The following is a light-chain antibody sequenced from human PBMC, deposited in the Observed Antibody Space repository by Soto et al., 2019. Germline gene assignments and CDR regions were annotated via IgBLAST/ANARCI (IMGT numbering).Light chain of an antibody. CDR2: ASS. J-gene: IGKJ4*01. CDR1: QSVSSSY. CDR3: QQYNSWPLT. Sequence: EIVLTQSPGTLSLSPGERATLSCRASQSVSSSYLAWYQQKPGQAPRLFIYASSIRATGVPTRISGSGSGTEFTLTISSLQSEDFAVYYCQQYNSWPLTFGGGTKVEIK. V-gene: IGKV3D-15*01.